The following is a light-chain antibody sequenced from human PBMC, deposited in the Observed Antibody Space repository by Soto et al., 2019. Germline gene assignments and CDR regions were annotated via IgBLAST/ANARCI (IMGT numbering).Light chain of an antibody. J-gene: IGLJ1*01. CDR2: EVS. V-gene: IGLV2-8*01. Sequence: QSALTQPPSASGSPGQSVTISCTGSSSDVGHSNFVSWYQQHPGKGPKLIIYEVSKRPSGVPDRCSGSKSGNTASLSVSGLQDEDEADYFCNAQADNGKHVFGTGTKVTVL. CDR3: NAQADNGKHV. CDR1: SSDVGHSNF.